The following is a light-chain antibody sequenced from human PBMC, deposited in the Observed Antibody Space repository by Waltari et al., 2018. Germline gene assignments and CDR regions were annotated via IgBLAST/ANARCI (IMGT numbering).Light chain of an antibody. CDR1: QGISTS. CDR2: EAS. Sequence: DIQMTQSPSTLSASVGDRVTITCRASQGISTSLAWYQQKKGKAPNLLIFEASTLQSGVPSRFSGSGSGTEFTLTISSLQPDDFATYYCQQLNSHLFTFGPGTTVDIK. V-gene: IGKV1-5*03. CDR3: QQLNSHLFT. J-gene: IGKJ3*01.